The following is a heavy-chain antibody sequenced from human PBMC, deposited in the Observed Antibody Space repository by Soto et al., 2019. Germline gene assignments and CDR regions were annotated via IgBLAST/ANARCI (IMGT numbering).Heavy chain of an antibody. CDR3: ARPIESESSGPLDY. CDR2: IYYSGST. V-gene: IGHV4-59*08. Sequence: TLSLTCTVSGGSISNYFWIWIRQPPGKGLEWIGYIYYSGSTNYNPSLKSRVTISVDTSKNQFPLKLTSVTAADTAVYYCARPIESESSGPLDYWGQGTLVTVSS. CDR1: GGSISNYF. J-gene: IGHJ4*02. D-gene: IGHD3-22*01.